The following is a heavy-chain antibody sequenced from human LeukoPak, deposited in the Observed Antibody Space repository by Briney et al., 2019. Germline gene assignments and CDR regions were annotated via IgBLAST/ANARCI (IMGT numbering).Heavy chain of an antibody. V-gene: IGHV1-18*01. CDR3: ARVSSGYDSDAFDI. CDR2: ISAYNGNT. CDR1: GYTFTSYG. J-gene: IGHJ3*02. D-gene: IGHD5-12*01. Sequence: GASVKVSCKASGYTFTSYGISWVRQAPGQGLEWMGWISAYNGNTNYAQKLQGRVTMTTDTSTSTAYMELRSLRSDDTAVYYCARVSSGYDSDAFDIWGQGTMVTVSS.